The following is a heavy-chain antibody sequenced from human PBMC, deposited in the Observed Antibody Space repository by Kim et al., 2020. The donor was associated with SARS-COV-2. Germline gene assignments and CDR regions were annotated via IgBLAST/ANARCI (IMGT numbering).Heavy chain of an antibody. CDR3: AKDTIAGYYYYYGMDV. Sequence: GGSLRLSCAASGFTFDDYAMHWVRQAPGKGLEWVSGISWDSGSIGYADSVKGRFTISRDNAKNSLYLQMNSLRAEDTALYYCAKDTIAGYYYYYGMDVWGQGTTLTFSS. J-gene: IGHJ6*02. CDR2: ISWDSGSI. CDR1: GFTFDDYA. V-gene: IGHV3-9*01.